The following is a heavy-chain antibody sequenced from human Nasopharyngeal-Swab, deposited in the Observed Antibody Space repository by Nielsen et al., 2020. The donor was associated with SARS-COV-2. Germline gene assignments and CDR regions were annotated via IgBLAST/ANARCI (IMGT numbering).Heavy chain of an antibody. CDR3: ERDTWSGGNSNWFDP. J-gene: IGHJ5*02. D-gene: IGHD4-23*01. CDR2: IYTSGST. CDR1: DGSISSGSYY. V-gene: IGHV4-61*02. Sequence: LSLTCTVSDGSISSGSYYWSWIRQPAGKGLEWIGRIYTSGSTNYNPSLKSRVTISVATSKNQLSHKLSSVTTADTAVYYCERDTWSGGNSNWFDPWGQGTLVTVSS.